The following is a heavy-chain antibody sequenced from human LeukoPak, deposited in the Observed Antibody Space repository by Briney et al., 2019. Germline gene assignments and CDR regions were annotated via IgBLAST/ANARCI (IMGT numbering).Heavy chain of an antibody. CDR1: GLTLSNFW. CDR2: INQDGGEK. J-gene: IGHJ4*02. Sequence: GGSLRLSCVASGLTLSNFWMTWVRQAPGEGLEWVATINQDGGEKYYVDSVKGRFIISRGNAKNSVYLQMDSLRAEETAVYSCVRGHLWLENWGQGTLVTVSS. D-gene: IGHD3-3*02. V-gene: IGHV3-7*03. CDR3: VRGHLWLEN.